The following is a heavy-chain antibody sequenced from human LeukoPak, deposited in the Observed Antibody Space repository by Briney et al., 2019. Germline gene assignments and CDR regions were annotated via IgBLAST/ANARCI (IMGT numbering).Heavy chain of an antibody. Sequence: GGSLRLSCVASGFTFSSYAMSWVRQAPGKGLEWVSTISGSGGSTYYADSVKGRFTLSRDNSKNMLYLQMNSLRADDTAVYYCARESLGGSWFDYWGQGTLVTVSS. J-gene: IGHJ4*02. D-gene: IGHD6-13*01. V-gene: IGHV3-23*01. CDR2: ISGSGGST. CDR3: ARESLGGSWFDY. CDR1: GFTFSSYA.